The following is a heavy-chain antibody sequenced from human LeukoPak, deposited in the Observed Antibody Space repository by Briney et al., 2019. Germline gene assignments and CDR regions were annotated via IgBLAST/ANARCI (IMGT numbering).Heavy chain of an antibody. V-gene: IGHV3-23*01. CDR3: AKDQFTVTTRDYYYGMDV. CDR2: ISGSGGST. CDR1: GFTFSSYA. Sequence: PGGSLGLSCAASGFTFSSYAMSWVRQAPGKGLEWVSAISGSGGSTYYADSVKGRFTISRDNSKNTLYLQMNSLRAEDTAVYYCAKDQFTVTTRDYYYGMDVWGQGTTVTVSS. J-gene: IGHJ6*02. D-gene: IGHD4-17*01.